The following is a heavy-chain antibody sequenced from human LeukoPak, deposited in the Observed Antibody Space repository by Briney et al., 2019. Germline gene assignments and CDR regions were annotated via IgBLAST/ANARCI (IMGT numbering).Heavy chain of an antibody. D-gene: IGHD2-15*01. CDR3: TSPRYCSGGSCYDDY. J-gene: IGHJ4*02. CDR1: GFTFSGSA. V-gene: IGHV3-73*01. CDR2: IRSKANSYAT. Sequence: TGGSLRLSCAASGFTFSGSAMPWVRQASGKGLEWVGRIRSKANSYATAYAASVKGRFTISRDDSKNTAYLQMNSLKTEDTAVYYCTSPRYCSGGSCYDDYWGQGTLVTVSS.